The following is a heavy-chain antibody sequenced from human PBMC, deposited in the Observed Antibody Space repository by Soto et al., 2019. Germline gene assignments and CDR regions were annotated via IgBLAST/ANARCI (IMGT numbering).Heavy chain of an antibody. CDR1: GGSFSGYY. D-gene: IGHD6-19*01. CDR3: ARGQEGWLQVLPDY. CDR2: IHSDGRT. J-gene: IGHJ4*02. V-gene: IGHV4-34*01. Sequence: QVQPQQWGAGLLKPSEALSLTCAVYGGSFSGYYWSWIRQPPGKGLEWSGEIHSDGRTNYNPSLKRRVTISLDTSKRQFYLERLSVPAADTAVYSCARGQEGWLQVLPDYWGQGTLVTVSS.